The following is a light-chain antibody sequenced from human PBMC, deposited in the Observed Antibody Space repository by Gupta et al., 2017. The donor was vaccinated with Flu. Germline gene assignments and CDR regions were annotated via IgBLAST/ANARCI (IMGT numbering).Light chain of an antibody. J-gene: IGLJ3*02. V-gene: IGLV1-51*02. CDR3: GTGDRSRSPGG. Sequence: QSALTQPLPLSAAPGQSVPISCSGSSSNIGGHYVSWYQQDPGTAPKLLIYEDDKRPSGIPDRFSASKSGTTATLDITGLQTGDEADYFCGTGDRSRSPGGFGGGTKLTVL. CDR1: SSNIGGHY. CDR2: EDD.